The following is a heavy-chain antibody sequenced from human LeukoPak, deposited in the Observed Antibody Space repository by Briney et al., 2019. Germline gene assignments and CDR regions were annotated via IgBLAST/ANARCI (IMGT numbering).Heavy chain of an antibody. V-gene: IGHV1-2*02. D-gene: IGHD2-2*01. J-gene: IGHJ4*02. CDR1: EYTFTGYY. CDR2: IDPNTGDS. CDR3: ARIRYCGGISCYYIDY. Sequence: ASVKVSCKASEYTFTGYYIHWVRQAPGQGLEWMGWIDPNTGDSNYVQKFQGRVTMTRDTSISTAYMELSRLRSDDTAFYYCARIRYCGGISCYYIDYWGQGTLVTVSS.